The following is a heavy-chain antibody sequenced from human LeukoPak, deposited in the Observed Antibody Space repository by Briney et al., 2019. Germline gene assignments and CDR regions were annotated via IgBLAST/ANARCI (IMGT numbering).Heavy chain of an antibody. Sequence: VESLNISWKGSGYSLTRYRIGWVRQMPGKGLEWMGITYPGDSDIRYSPSFQGQVTISADKYISTAYLQWSSLKASDTAMYYCARRTDCSDGSCSSGGGRLYYMDVWGKGTTVTVSS. V-gene: IGHV5-51*01. CDR2: TYPGDSDI. CDR3: ARRTDCSDGSCSSGGGRLYYMDV. CDR1: GYSLTRYR. D-gene: IGHD2-15*01. J-gene: IGHJ6*03.